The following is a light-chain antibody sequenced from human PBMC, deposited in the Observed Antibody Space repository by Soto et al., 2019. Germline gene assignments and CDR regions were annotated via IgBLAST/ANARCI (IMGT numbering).Light chain of an antibody. Sequence: EIVLTQSPGTLSLSPGERATLSCRASQSVSSSFLAWYQQKPGQAPRLLIYGASSRATGIPDRFSGSGSGPDFTLTISRLETEDVAVYYCQQYGSSPLTFGGGTKVEIK. CDR3: QQYGSSPLT. J-gene: IGKJ4*01. CDR2: GAS. CDR1: QSVSSSF. V-gene: IGKV3-20*01.